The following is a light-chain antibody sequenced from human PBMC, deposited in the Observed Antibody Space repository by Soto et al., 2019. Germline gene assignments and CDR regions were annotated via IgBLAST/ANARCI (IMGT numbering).Light chain of an antibody. V-gene: IGLV1-47*01. Sequence: QSVLTQPSSASGTPGQRVIISCSGSSSNIGGNYVYWYQPIPGTAPKLLIYRSDQRPSGVPDRFSGSKSGTSASLAISVLRSEDEAEYYCAAWDDSLSGAVFGGGTQLTVL. CDR1: SSNIGGNY. CDR3: AAWDDSLSGAV. CDR2: RSD. J-gene: IGLJ7*01.